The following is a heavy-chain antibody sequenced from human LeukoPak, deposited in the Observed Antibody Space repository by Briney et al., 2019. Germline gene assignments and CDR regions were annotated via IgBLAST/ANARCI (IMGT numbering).Heavy chain of an antibody. J-gene: IGHJ6*02. CDR1: GFTFSSYS. CDR2: ISSSSSTI. Sequence: GGSLRLSCAASGFTFSSYSMNWVRQAPGKGLEWVSYISSSSSTIYYADSVKGRFPISRDNAKNSLYLQMNSLRDEDTAVYYCAREGGYCSSTSCYYGMDVWGQGTTVTVSS. CDR3: AREGGYCSSTSCYYGMDV. D-gene: IGHD2-2*01. V-gene: IGHV3-48*02.